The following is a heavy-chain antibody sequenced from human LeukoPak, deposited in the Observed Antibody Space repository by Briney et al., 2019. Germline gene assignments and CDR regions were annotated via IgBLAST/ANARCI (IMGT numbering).Heavy chain of an antibody. CDR2: ISGSGGST. CDR1: GFTFSSYA. D-gene: IGHD6-19*01. Sequence: PGGSLRLSCAASGFTFSSYAMSWVRQAPGKGLEWVSAISGSGGSTYYADSVKGRFTISRDNSKNTLYLQMNSLRAEGTAVSYCANTPQWAWASEDYWGQGTLVTVSS. V-gene: IGHV3-23*01. CDR3: ANTPQWAWASEDY. J-gene: IGHJ4*02.